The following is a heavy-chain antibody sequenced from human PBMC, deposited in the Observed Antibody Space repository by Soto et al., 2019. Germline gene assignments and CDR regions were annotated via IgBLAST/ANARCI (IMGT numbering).Heavy chain of an antibody. CDR1: GFNFSRYD. CDR3: ARGGDCDGGTCYSGRIDY. J-gene: IGHJ4*02. D-gene: IGHD2-15*01. V-gene: IGHV3-13*01. Sequence: GGSLRLSCAASGFNFSRYDMHWVRQATGKGLECVSTIGTAGDTYYPGSVKGRFIISRDNAKNSLHLQMNSLRAEDTAVYFCARGGDCDGGTCYSGRIDYWGQGTLVTVSS. CDR2: IGTAGDT.